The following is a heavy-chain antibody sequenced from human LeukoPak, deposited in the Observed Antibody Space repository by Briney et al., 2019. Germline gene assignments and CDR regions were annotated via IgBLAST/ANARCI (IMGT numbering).Heavy chain of an antibody. CDR3: ARRCSSNSCPFDY. J-gene: IGHJ4*02. V-gene: IGHV5-10-1*01. CDR1: GSSFTSYW. CDR2: IDPSDSYT. Sequence: GASLQISCKGSGSSFTSYWISGVRQMPGKGLEWMGRIDPSDSYTNYSPSFQGHVTLSADKSISTAYLQWSSLKASDTAMYYCARRCSSNSCPFDYWGQGTLVTVSS. D-gene: IGHD2-2*01.